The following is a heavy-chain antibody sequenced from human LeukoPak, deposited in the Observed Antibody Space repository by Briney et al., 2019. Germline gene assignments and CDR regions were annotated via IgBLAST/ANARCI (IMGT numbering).Heavy chain of an antibody. J-gene: IGHJ4*02. V-gene: IGHV3-7*01. CDR2: IKEDGSEK. D-gene: IGHD6-13*01. CDR1: GFTFRSYW. Sequence: GGSLRLSCAASGFTFRSYWMSWVRQAPGKGVEWVANIKEDGSEKYYADSVKGRFTISRDNAKNSLYLQMNSLRAEDTAVYYCARGQQMVRDLDYWGQGILVTVSS. CDR3: ARGQQMVRDLDY.